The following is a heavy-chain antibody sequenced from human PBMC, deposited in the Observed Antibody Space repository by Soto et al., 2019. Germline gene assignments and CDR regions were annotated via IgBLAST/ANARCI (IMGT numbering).Heavy chain of an antibody. CDR3: AKSSLKVTSRAFLDY. Sequence: EGSLRLSCAASGFTFSSYAMSWVRQAPGKGLEWVSAISGSGGSTYYADSVKGRFTISRDNSKNTLYLQMNSLRAEDTAVYYCAKSSLKVTSRAFLDYWGQGTLVTVSS. J-gene: IGHJ4*02. CDR2: ISGSGGST. CDR1: GFTFSSYA. D-gene: IGHD4-17*01. V-gene: IGHV3-23*01.